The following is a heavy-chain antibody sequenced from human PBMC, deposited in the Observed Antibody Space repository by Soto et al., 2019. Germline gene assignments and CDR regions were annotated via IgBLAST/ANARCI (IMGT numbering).Heavy chain of an antibody. V-gene: IGHV4-30-2*01. CDR3: ARGYGQITSYPNWFDP. CDR1: GHSISSGGYS. Sequence: PSETLSLTCAVSGHSISSGGYSGSWIRQPPGKGLEWIGYIYHSGSTYYNPSLKSRVTISVDRSKNQFSLKLSSVTAADTAVYYCARGYGQITSYPNWFDPWGQGTLVTVSS. CDR2: IYHSGST. J-gene: IGHJ5*02. D-gene: IGHD3-3*01.